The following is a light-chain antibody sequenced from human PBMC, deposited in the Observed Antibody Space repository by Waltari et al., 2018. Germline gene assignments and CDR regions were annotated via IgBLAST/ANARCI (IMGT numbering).Light chain of an antibody. CDR2: GKD. V-gene: IGLV3-19*01. CDR1: SLRSSY. CDR3: SSRNGRANQVV. J-gene: IGLJ3*02. Sequence: SSELTQDPAVSVALGQTVRFPCPGASLRSSYASWYQLKPGQAPVLVIYGKDKRPSGIPDRISGYSSGTTSSLTITGAQAEDEADYYCSSRNGRANQVVFAGGTKVTVL.